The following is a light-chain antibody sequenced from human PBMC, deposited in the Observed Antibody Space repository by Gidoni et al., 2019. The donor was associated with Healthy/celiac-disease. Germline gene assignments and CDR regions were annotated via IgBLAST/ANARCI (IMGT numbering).Light chain of an antibody. CDR1: QSISSY. CDR2: AAA. V-gene: IGKV1-39*01. Sequence: DIQMNQSLSSLSASVGDRVTITCRASQSISSYLNWYQQKPGKAPKLLIYAAASLQIVVPSRFSGSASATYFTLTISILHPEDFATYYCQRSYSTPLTFGQGTKLEIK. J-gene: IGKJ2*01. CDR3: QRSYSTPLT.